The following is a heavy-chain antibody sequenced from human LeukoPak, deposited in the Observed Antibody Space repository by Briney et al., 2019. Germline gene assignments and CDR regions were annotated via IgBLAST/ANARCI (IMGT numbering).Heavy chain of an antibody. CDR3: ARGDYYDSSGYPWTFDY. J-gene: IGHJ4*02. CDR2: IKQDGSEK. V-gene: IGHV3-7*03. CDR1: GFTFSSYW. D-gene: IGHD3-22*01. Sequence: SGGSLRLSCAASGFTFSSYWMSWVRQAPGKGLEWVANIKQDGSEKYYVDSVKGRFTISRDNAKNSLYLQMNSLRAEDTAVYYCARGDYYDSSGYPWTFDYWGQGTLVTVSS.